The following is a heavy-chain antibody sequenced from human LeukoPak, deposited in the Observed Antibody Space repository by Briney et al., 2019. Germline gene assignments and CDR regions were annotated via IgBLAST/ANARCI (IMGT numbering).Heavy chain of an antibody. CDR1: GFTFDDYA. Sequence: GGSLRLSCAASGFTFDDYAMHWVRQAPGKGLEWVSGISWNSGSIGYADSVKGRFTISRDNAKNSLYLQMNSLRAEDTALYYCAKDQHRDYSPYLFQHWGQGTLVTVSS. CDR3: AKDQHRDYSPYLFQH. V-gene: IGHV3-9*01. D-gene: IGHD4-11*01. J-gene: IGHJ1*01. CDR2: ISWNSGSI.